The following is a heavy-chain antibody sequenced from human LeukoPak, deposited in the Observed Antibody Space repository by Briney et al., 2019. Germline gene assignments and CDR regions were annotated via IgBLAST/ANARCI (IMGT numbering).Heavy chain of an antibody. Sequence: GGSLRLSCAASGFTFSNAWMSWVRQAPGKGLEWVAAISGSGGSTYYADSVKGRFTISRDNSKNTLYLQMNSLRAENTAVYYCAKGGYCSSTSCYSYYYYYMDVWGKGTTVTVSS. J-gene: IGHJ6*03. D-gene: IGHD2-2*02. V-gene: IGHV3-23*01. CDR3: AKGGYCSSTSCYSYYYYYMDV. CDR2: ISGSGGST. CDR1: GFTFSNAW.